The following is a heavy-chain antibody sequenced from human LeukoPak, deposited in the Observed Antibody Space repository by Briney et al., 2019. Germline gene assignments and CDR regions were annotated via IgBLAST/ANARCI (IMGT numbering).Heavy chain of an antibody. Sequence: GGSLRLSCAASGFIFSNSAMSWVRQSPGKGLEWVSALSDSGGSTYYADSVKGRFTISRDNSKNTLYLQMNSLRAEDTAVYYCAKAPSSGFGYWGQGTLVTVSS. D-gene: IGHD3-22*01. CDR3: AKAPSSGFGY. CDR2: LSDSGGST. V-gene: IGHV3-23*01. CDR1: GFIFSNSA. J-gene: IGHJ4*02.